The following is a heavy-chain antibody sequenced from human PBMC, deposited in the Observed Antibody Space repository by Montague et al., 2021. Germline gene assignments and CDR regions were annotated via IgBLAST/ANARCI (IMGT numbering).Heavy chain of an antibody. CDR2: IYYNGTT. CDR1: GGSISSASYY. V-gene: IGHV4-39*01. D-gene: IGHD2-15*01. J-gene: IGHJ5*02. Sequence: SETLSLTCTVSGGSISSASYYWGWIRQPPGKGLEFIGVIYYNGTTYHNPSLKSRVTVSMDTSKNQFSLKLSSVTAADTAVYYCAGSLYCRGGSCYSGFDPWGQGTLVTASS. CDR3: AGSLYCRGGSCYSGFDP.